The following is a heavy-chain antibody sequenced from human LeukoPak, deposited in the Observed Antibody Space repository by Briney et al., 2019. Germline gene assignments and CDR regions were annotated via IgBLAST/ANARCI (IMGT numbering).Heavy chain of an antibody. Sequence: SETLSLTCTVSGDFITAYYWSWIRQPPGKGLEWIGYVYYSGSTEYNPSLRSRVTISLEMSKHQFSLILTSVTAADTAVYYCASNTGTVFDYWGQGALVTVSP. V-gene: IGHV4-59*01. CDR3: ASNTGTVFDY. CDR1: GDFITAYY. J-gene: IGHJ4*02. CDR2: VYYSGST. D-gene: IGHD7-27*01.